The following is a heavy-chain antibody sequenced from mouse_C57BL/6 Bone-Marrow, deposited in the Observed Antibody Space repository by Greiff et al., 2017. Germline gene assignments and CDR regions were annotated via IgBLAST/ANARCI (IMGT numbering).Heavy chain of an antibody. V-gene: IGHV3-8*01. D-gene: IGHD1-1*01. CDR1: GYSITSDY. CDR2: LSYSGST. Sequence: EVKLMESGPGLAKPSQTLSLTCSVTGYSITSDYWNWIRKFPGNKLEYMGYLSYSGSTYYTPSLKSRISITRNTSKNQYYLQLNSVTTEDTATYYCARSEYYGSSHWYFDVWGTGTTVTVSS. J-gene: IGHJ1*03. CDR3: ARSEYYGSSHWYFDV.